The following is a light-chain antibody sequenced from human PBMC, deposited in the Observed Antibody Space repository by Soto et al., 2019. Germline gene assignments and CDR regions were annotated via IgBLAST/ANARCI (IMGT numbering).Light chain of an antibody. CDR3: QQYETFSGT. V-gene: IGKV1-5*01. J-gene: IGKJ1*01. Sequence: DIHMTQSPSSLSAALGDTVTVTSRVSQSVSGWLAWYQQKPGEAPKLLIYDASALPRGVPSRFSGSGSGTKFTLTIASLQPDDFATYYCQQYETFSGTFGPGTKVDIK. CDR1: QSVSGW. CDR2: DAS.